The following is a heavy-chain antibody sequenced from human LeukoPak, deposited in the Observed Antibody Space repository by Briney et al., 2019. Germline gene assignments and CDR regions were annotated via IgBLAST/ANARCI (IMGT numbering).Heavy chain of an antibody. D-gene: IGHD1-14*01. Sequence: SETLSLTCSFDTVNYYHWNWVRQSAGTGLEWIGRVHTTNGNTFANPSLWGRVTVSIDTTKNEFLLQLTSMTAADTAVYHCARELRNIGEYYFDYWGQGVPVTVSS. CDR2: VHTTNGNT. CDR3: ARELRNIGEYYFDY. CDR1: TVNYYH. V-gene: IGHV4-4*07. J-gene: IGHJ4*02.